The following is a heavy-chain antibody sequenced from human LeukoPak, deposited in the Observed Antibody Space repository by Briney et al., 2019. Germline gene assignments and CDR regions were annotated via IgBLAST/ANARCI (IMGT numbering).Heavy chain of an antibody. CDR1: GFTFDDYA. CDR2: ISWDGGST. J-gene: IGHJ4*02. CDR3: AKDINPRAYDILTGYDY. Sequence: GGSLRLSCAASGFTFDDYAMHWVRQAPGKGLEWVSLISWDGGSTYYADSVKGRFTISRDNSKNSLYLQMNSLRAEDTALYYCAKDINPRAYDILTGYDYWGQGTLVTVSS. D-gene: IGHD3-9*01. V-gene: IGHV3-43D*03.